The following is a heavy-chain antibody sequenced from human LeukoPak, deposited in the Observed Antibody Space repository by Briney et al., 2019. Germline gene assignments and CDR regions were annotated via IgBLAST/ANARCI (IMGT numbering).Heavy chain of an antibody. J-gene: IGHJ4*02. CDR2: ISTSSSYI. Sequence: GGSLRLSCAASGFTFSSYNMNWVRQAPGKGLEWVSSISTSSSYIYYADSVKGRFTISRDNAKNSLYLQMNSLRAEDTAVYYCAGDLTGGWYYFDYWGQGTLVTVSS. D-gene: IGHD6-19*01. V-gene: IGHV3-21*01. CDR1: GFTFSSYN. CDR3: AGDLTGGWYYFDY.